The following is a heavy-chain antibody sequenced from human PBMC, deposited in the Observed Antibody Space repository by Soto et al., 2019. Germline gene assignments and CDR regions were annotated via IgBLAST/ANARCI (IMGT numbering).Heavy chain of an antibody. V-gene: IGHV4-34*01. CDR1: GGSFSGYY. J-gene: IGHJ4*02. D-gene: IGHD1-20*01. Sequence: PSETLSLTCAVYGGSFSGYYWSWIRQPPGKGLEWIGEINHSGSTNYNPSLKSRVTTSVDTSKNQFSLKLSSVTAADTAVYYCARGLRPRYNWNDYWGQGTLVTVSS. CDR3: ARGLRPRYNWNDY. CDR2: INHSGST.